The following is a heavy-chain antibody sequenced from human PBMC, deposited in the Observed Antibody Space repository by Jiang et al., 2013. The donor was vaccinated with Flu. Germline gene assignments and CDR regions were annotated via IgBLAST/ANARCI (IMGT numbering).Heavy chain of an antibody. J-gene: IGHJ4*02. V-gene: IGHV7-4-1*02. CDR2: INTNTGNP. D-gene: IGHD4-17*01. CDR3: ARLSDGNY. CDR1: GYVLTRYT. Sequence: QSGSELKKPGASVKVSRQASGYVLTRYTVNWMRQAPGQGLEWMGWINTNTGNPTYAQGFTGRFVFSLDTSVSTAYLQISSLKADDTAIYYCARLSDGNYWGQGTLVTVSS.